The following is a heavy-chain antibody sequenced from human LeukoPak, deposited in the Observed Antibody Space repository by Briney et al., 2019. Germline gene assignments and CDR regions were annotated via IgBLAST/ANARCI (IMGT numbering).Heavy chain of an antibody. Sequence: GASVKVSCKASGYTFTAYYMHWVRQAPGQGLEWMGWVNPNSGGTSYAQKFQGRVTMTRDTSISTAYMELSRLRSDDTAVYYCARAAAVAGTRNDAFDIWGQGTMVTVSS. CDR1: GYTFTAYY. CDR2: VNPNSGGT. V-gene: IGHV1-2*02. CDR3: ARAAAVAGTRNDAFDI. D-gene: IGHD6-19*01. J-gene: IGHJ3*02.